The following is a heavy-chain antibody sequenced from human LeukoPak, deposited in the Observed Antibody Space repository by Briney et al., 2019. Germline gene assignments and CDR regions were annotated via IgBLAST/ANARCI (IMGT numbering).Heavy chain of an antibody. D-gene: IGHD3-22*01. V-gene: IGHV3-11*04. CDR1: GFTFSDYY. J-gene: IGHJ3*02. CDR3: ARPLFDSSGYYGTSDAFDI. Sequence: GGSLRLSCAASGFTFSDYYMSWIRQAPGKGLEWVSYISSSGSTIYYADSVKGRFTISRDNAKNSLYLQMNSLRAEDTAVYYCARPLFDSSGYYGTSDAFDIWGQGTMVTVSS. CDR2: ISSSGSTI.